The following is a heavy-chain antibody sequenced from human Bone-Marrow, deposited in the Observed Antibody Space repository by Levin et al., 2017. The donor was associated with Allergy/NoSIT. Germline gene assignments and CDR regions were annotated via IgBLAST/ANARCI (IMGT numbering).Heavy chain of an antibody. D-gene: IGHD1-1*01. J-gene: IGHJ4*02. Sequence: SQTLSLTCTVSGGSIRSGGYYWSWIRQHPGKGLEWIGYIYYSGSTYYNPSLKSRVTISVDTSKNQFSLKLSSVTAADTAVYYCAGGTGPYYFDYWGQGTLVTVSS. CDR1: GGSIRSGGYY. V-gene: IGHV4-31*03. CDR3: AGGTGPYYFDY. CDR2: IYYSGST.